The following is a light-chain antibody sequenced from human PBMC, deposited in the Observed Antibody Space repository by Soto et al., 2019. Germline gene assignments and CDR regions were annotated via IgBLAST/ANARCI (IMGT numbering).Light chain of an antibody. CDR2: DAS. J-gene: IGKJ3*01. CDR3: LQDNNS. CDR1: QSINDW. Sequence: DIQMTQSPSTLSASVGDTVTITCRASQSINDWLAWYQQKPGKAPKLLIYDASILQSGVPSRFSGSGYGTEFTLTFSSLQPDDFGTYYCLQDNNSFGPGTKVHI. V-gene: IGKV1-5*01.